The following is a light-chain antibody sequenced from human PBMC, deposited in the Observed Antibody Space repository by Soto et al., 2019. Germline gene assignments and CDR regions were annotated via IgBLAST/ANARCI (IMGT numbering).Light chain of an antibody. Sequence: QSVLTQPPSVSGAPGQRVTISCTGSSSNIGAGYDVHWYQQLPGTAPKLLIYGNSNRPSGVPDRFSGSKSGSSASLAITGLHAEDEADYYCQPYDSSLWGVVFGGGTNVTVL. CDR1: SSNIGAGYD. CDR3: QPYDSSLWGVV. CDR2: GNS. V-gene: IGLV1-40*01. J-gene: IGLJ2*01.